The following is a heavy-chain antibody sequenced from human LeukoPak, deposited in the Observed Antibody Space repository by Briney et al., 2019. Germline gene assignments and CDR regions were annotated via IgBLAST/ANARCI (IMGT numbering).Heavy chain of an antibody. CDR3: AKEYSGYDFDC. CDR1: GFTLRTYA. Sequence: GGSLRLSCVASGFTLRTYAMSWIRQAPGKGLEWVSAISGSAGFTYYADAVRGRFTVSRDISTNTVFLQMDSLRAGDTAVYYCAKEYSGYDFDCWGQGTLVTVSS. CDR2: ISGSAGFT. D-gene: IGHD5-12*01. V-gene: IGHV3-23*01. J-gene: IGHJ5*01.